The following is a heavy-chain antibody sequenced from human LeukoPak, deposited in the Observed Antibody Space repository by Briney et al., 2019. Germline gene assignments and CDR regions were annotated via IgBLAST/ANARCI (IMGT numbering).Heavy chain of an antibody. J-gene: IGHJ5*02. CDR3: TTSGWFDH. V-gene: IGHV3-15*01. D-gene: IGHD1-26*01. CDR2: IKSESDGGTT. CDR1: RFAFSQAW. Sequence: GGSLRLSCVASRFAFSQAWMSWVRQAPGKGLEWVGRIKSESDGGTTDYAAPVKGRFTISRDDLKNTLFLQMNSLQTEDTAVYYCTTSGWFDHWGQGTLVTVSS.